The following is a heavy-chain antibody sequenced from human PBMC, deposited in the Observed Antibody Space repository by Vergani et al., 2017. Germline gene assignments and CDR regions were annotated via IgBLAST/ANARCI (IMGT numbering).Heavy chain of an antibody. Sequence: QVQLVESGGGVVQPGRSLRLSCAASGFTFSSYGMHWVRQAPGKGLEWVAVISYDGSNKYYADSVKGRFTISRDNSKNTLYLQMNSLRAEDTAVYYCAKAKVTMIVVAHDYWGQGTLVTVSS. V-gene: IGHV3-30*18. CDR2: ISYDGSNK. J-gene: IGHJ4*02. CDR3: AKAKVTMIVVAHDY. CDR1: GFTFSSYG. D-gene: IGHD3-22*01.